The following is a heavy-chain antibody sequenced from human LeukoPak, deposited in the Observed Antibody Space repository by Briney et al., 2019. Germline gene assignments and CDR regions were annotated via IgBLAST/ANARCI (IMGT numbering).Heavy chain of an antibody. CDR1: GFIFSSYG. CDR3: ARVIVFRGYMDV. Sequence: GGTLRLSCAASGFIFSSYGMSWVRQAPGTGLEWVSYISSSSSYIYYADSVKGRFTISRDNAKNSLYLQMNSLRAEDTAVYYCARVIVFRGYMDVWGKGTTVTVSS. V-gene: IGHV3-21*01. CDR2: ISSSSSYI. J-gene: IGHJ6*03. D-gene: IGHD1-26*01.